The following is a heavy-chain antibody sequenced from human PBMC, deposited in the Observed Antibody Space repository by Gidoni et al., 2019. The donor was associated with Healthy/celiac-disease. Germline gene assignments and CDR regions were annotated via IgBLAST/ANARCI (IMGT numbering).Heavy chain of an antibody. CDR1: GFTFSSYG. V-gene: IGHV3-30*03. Sequence: QVQLVESGGGVVQPGRSLRLSCAASGFTFSSYGMHWVRQAPGKGLEWVAVISYDGSNKYYADSVKGRFTISRDNSKNTLYLQMNSLRAEDTAVYYCAIMVRGVITEYFQHWGQGTLVTVSS. CDR2: ISYDGSNK. D-gene: IGHD3-10*01. CDR3: AIMVRGVITEYFQH. J-gene: IGHJ1*01.